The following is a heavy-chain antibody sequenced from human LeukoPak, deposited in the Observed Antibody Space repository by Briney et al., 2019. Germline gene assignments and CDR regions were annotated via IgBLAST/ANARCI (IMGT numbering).Heavy chain of an antibody. CDR2: INAGNGNT. CDR3: ARGPRDYRQYNWFDP. D-gene: IGHD4-17*01. J-gene: IGHJ5*02. V-gene: IGHV1-3*01. CDR1: GYTFTSYA. Sequence: ASVKVSCKASGYTFTSYAMHWVRQAPGQGLEWMGWINAGNGNTKYSQKFQGRVTITRDTSASTAYMELSSLRSEDTAVYYCARGPRDYRQYNWFDPWGQGTLVTVSS.